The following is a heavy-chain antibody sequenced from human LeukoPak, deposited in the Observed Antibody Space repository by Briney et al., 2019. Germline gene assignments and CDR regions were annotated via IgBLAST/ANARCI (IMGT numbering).Heavy chain of an antibody. CDR1: GYTFTSYD. CDR3: ARGTRIVVVPAALPV. V-gene: IGHV1-8*01. Sequence: GASVKVSCKASGYTFTSYDINWVRQATGQGLEWMGWMNPNSGNTGYAQKFQGRVTMTRDTSISTAYMELSRLRSDDTAVYYCARGTRIVVVPAALPVWGQGTLVTVSS. D-gene: IGHD2-2*01. J-gene: IGHJ4*02. CDR2: MNPNSGNT.